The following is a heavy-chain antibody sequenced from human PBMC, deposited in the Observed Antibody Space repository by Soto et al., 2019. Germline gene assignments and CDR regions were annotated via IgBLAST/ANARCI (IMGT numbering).Heavy chain of an antibody. CDR1: GWSFIVYY. Sequence: PSETLSLTFAVYGWSFIVYYWLWIRQPPGKGLEWIGEINHSGSTNYNPSLKSRVTISVDTSKNQFSLKLSSVTAADTAVYYCARGLTAMVTLGYWGQGTLVTVSS. J-gene: IGHJ4*02. CDR3: ARGLTAMVTLGY. V-gene: IGHV4-34*01. D-gene: IGHD5-18*01. CDR2: INHSGST.